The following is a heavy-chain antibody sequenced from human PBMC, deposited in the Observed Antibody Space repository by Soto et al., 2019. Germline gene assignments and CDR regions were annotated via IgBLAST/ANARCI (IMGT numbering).Heavy chain of an antibody. J-gene: IGHJ3*02. CDR2: IYPGDSDT. CDR1: GNSFTSYW. Sequence: PXECLKISGKCSGNSFTSYWIGWVLQMPGKGLEWMGIIYPGDSDTRYSPSFQGQVTISADKSISTAYLQWSSLKASDTAMYYCAYYYDSSEGYAFDIWGQGTMVTVSS. CDR3: AYYYDSSEGYAFDI. D-gene: IGHD3-22*01. V-gene: IGHV5-51*01.